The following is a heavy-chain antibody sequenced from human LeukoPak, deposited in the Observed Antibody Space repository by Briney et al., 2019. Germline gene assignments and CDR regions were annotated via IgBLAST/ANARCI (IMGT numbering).Heavy chain of an antibody. CDR3: ARYIAAAGPFDY. D-gene: IGHD6-13*01. J-gene: IGHJ4*02. CDR2: INHSGST. V-gene: IGHV4-34*01. Sequence: SETLSLTCAVYGGSFSGYYWSWIRQPPGKGLEWIGEINHSGSTNYNPSLKSRVTISVDTSKNQFSLKLSSVAAADTAVYYCARYIAAAGPFDYWGQGTLVTVSS. CDR1: GGSFSGYY.